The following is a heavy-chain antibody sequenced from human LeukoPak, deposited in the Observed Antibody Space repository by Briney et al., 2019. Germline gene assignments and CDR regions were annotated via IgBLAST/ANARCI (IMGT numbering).Heavy chain of an antibody. D-gene: IGHD3-3*01. Sequence: SETMSLTCAVYGGSFSGYYWSWIRQPPGKGLEWIGEINHSGSTNYNPSLKSRVTISVDTSKNQFSLKLSSVTAADTAVYYCARGTAYYDFWSGYGNWFDPWGQGTLVTVSS. CDR1: GGSFSGYY. J-gene: IGHJ5*02. CDR2: INHSGST. V-gene: IGHV4-34*01. CDR3: ARGTAYYDFWSGYGNWFDP.